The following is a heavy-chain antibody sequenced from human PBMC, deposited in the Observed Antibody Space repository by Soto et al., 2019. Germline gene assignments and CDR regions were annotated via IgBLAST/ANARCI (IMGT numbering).Heavy chain of an antibody. CDR3: ALISRDGYTLGPFDY. CDR2: INPSGGST. Sequence: QVQLVQSGAEVKKPGASVKVSCKASGYTFTSYYMHWVRQAPGQGLEWMGIINPSGGSTSYAQKFQGRVTMTRDTSTSTVYMELSSLRSEDTAVYYCALISRDGYTLGPFDYWGQGTLVTVSS. V-gene: IGHV1-46*01. D-gene: IGHD5-12*01. J-gene: IGHJ4*02. CDR1: GYTFTSYY.